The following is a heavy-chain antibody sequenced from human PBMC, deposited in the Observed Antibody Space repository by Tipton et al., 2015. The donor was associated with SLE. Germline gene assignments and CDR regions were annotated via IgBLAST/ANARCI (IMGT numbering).Heavy chain of an antibody. CDR2: ISYDGTYK. D-gene: IGHD6-6*01. Sequence: LSLTCVASGFTSSLHAMHWVRQAPGKGLEWVAVISYDGTYKYYADSVRGRFTISRDHSTSTVYLQMNSLRTEGTAVYYCTRDASDGSSPLDVWGKGTTVFVSS. CDR1: GFTSSLHA. J-gene: IGHJ6*04. CDR3: TRDASDGSSPLDV. V-gene: IGHV3-30*04.